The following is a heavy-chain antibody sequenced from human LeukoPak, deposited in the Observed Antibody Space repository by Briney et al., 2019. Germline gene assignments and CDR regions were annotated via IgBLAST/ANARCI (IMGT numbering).Heavy chain of an antibody. Sequence: PSETLSLTCAVYGGSFSGYYWSWIRQPPGKGLEWIGEINHSGSTNYNPSLKSRVTISVDTPKNQFSLKLSSVTAADTAVYYCAREGGSLYGLDYWGQGTLVTVSS. CDR2: INHSGST. CDR1: GGSFSGYY. D-gene: IGHD4-17*01. V-gene: IGHV4-34*01. CDR3: AREGGSLYGLDY. J-gene: IGHJ4*02.